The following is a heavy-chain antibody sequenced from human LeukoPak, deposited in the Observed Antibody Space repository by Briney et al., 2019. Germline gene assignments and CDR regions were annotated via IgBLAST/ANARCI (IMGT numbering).Heavy chain of an antibody. CDR2: IYYTGST. J-gene: IGHJ6*02. CDR3: ARLSYDFWSGYYYYYGMDV. CDR1: GGSISSYY. Sequence: SETLSLTCTVSGGSISSYYWSWIRQPPGKGLEWIGYIYYTGSTTYNPSLQSRVTISVDTSKNQFSLKLSSVTAADTAVYYCARLSYDFWSGYYYYYGMDVWGQGTTVTVSS. D-gene: IGHD3-3*01. V-gene: IGHV4-59*08.